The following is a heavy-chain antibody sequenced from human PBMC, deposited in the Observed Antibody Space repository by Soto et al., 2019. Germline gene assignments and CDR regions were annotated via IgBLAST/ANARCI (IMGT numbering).Heavy chain of an antibody. CDR1: GYTFTSYG. Sequence: ASVKVSCKASGYTFTSYGISWVRQAPGQGLEWMGWISAYNGNTNYAQKLQGRVTMTTDTSTSTAYMELRSLRSDDTAVYYCARDFPSTVVTSPSTKWFDPWGQGTLVTVS. J-gene: IGHJ5*02. CDR3: ARDFPSTVVTSPSTKWFDP. V-gene: IGHV1-18*04. CDR2: ISAYNGNT. D-gene: IGHD4-17*01.